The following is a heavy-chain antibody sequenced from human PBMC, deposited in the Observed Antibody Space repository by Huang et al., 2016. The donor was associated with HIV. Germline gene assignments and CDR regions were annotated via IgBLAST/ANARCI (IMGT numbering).Heavy chain of an antibody. CDR1: GFTFNPYS. V-gene: IGHV3-48*01. D-gene: IGHD3-9*01. Sequence: EVQLVEAGGALVQPGGSRRLSCVATGFTFNPYSMVWVRQAAGKGVGWISYIIIVNVVKKYANSVKGRFTISRDTAKNSLFLQMNSLRAENTAVYYCARGKFDILTGWDGTYYFDHWGQGTLVTVSS. CDR3: ARGKFDILTGWDGTYYFDH. J-gene: IGHJ4*02. CDR2: IIIVNVVK.